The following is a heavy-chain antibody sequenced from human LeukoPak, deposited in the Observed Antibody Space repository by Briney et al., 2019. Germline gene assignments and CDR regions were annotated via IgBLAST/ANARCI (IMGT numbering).Heavy chain of an antibody. D-gene: IGHD5-24*01. CDR1: GFTFTTYA. Sequence: GGSLRLSCVASGFTFTTYAMSWVRQAPGKGLEWVSSITGRGDKTAYSDSVRGRFTITRDASKNTLYLEMSYLRGEDTAVYYCATYNDGSFNPLEYWGQGTLVTVSS. V-gene: IGHV3-23*01. J-gene: IGHJ4*02. CDR2: ITGRGDKT. CDR3: ATYNDGSFNPLEY.